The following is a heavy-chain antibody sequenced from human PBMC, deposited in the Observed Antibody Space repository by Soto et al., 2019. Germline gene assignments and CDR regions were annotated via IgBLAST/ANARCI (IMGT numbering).Heavy chain of an antibody. J-gene: IGHJ4*02. Sequence: QLQLQESGPGLVKPSETLSLTCTVSGGSISSSSYYWGWIRQPPGKGLEWIGSIYYSGSTYYNPSLKSRVTISVDTSKNQFSLKLSSVTAADTAVYYCARLGYDSSGYPLDYWGQGTLVTVSS. V-gene: IGHV4-39*01. CDR1: GGSISSSSYY. CDR2: IYYSGST. D-gene: IGHD3-22*01. CDR3: ARLGYDSSGYPLDY.